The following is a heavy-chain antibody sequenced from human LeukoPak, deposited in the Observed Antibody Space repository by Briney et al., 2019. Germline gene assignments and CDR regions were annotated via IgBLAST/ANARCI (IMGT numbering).Heavy chain of an antibody. J-gene: IGHJ6*02. CDR1: GGSFSGYY. D-gene: IGHD3-22*01. CDR2: INHSGST. V-gene: IGHV4-34*01. CDR3: ARLRYYYDSSCYADYYYGMDV. Sequence: SETLSLTCALYGGSFSGYYWSWIPQPPGKGLEWIGEINHSGSTNYNPSLKSRVTISVDTSKNQFSLKLSSVTAADTAVYYSARLRYYYDSSCYADYYYGMDVWGQGTTVTVSS.